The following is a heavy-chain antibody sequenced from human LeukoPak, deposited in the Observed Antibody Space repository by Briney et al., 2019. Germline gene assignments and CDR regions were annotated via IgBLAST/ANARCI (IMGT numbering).Heavy chain of an antibody. Sequence: GGSLRLSCAAFGFTFSSYSMNWVRQAPGKGLEWVSSISSSSSYIYYADSVKGRFTIFRDNAKNSLYLQMNSLRAEDTAMYYCARDFTTVTTAYFQHWGQGTLVTVSS. CDR3: ARDFTTVTTAYFQH. V-gene: IGHV3-21*01. J-gene: IGHJ1*01. CDR2: ISSSSSYI. CDR1: GFTFSSYS. D-gene: IGHD4-17*01.